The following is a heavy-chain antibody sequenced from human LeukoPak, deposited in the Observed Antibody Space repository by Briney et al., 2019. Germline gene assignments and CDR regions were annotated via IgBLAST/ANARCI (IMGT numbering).Heavy chain of an antibody. J-gene: IGHJ4*02. V-gene: IGHV1-2*06. CDR1: GYTFTGYY. CDR2: INPNSGGT. D-gene: IGHD1-26*01. Sequence: ASVKVSCKASGYTFTGYYMHWVRQAPGQGLEWMGRINPNSGGTNYAQKFQGRVTMTRDTSISTAYMELSRLRSDDTAVYYCTSDPTFYSGRYCFDYWGQGTLVTVSS. CDR3: TSDPTFYSGRYCFDY.